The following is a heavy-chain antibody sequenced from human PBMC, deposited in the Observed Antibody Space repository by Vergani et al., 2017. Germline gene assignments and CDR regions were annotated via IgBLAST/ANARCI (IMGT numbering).Heavy chain of an antibody. CDR1: GFTFSSYS. CDR3: ARGFRGVIITVSL. V-gene: IGHV3-21*01. J-gene: IGHJ4*02. CDR2: ISSSSSYI. D-gene: IGHD3-10*01. Sequence: EVRVVESGGTLVKPGGSLRLSCAASGFTFSSYSMNWVRQAPGKGLEWVSSISSSSSYIYYADSVKGRFTISRDNAKNSLYLQMNSLRAEDTAVYYCARGFRGVIITVSLWGQGTLVTVSS.